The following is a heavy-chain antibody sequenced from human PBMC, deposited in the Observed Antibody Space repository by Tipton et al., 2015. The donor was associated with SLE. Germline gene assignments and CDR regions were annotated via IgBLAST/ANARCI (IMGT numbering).Heavy chain of an antibody. V-gene: IGHV4-39*01. CDR3: ARLDYGDYYGD. Sequence: TLSLTCTVSGGSISSSSYYWGWIRQPPGKGLEWIGSIYYSGGTYYTPSLKSRVTISGDTSKNQFSLKLSSVPAADTAVYYCARLDYGDYYGDWGQGTLVTVSS. CDR2: IYYSGGT. J-gene: IGHJ4*02. CDR1: GGSISSSSYY. D-gene: IGHD4-17*01.